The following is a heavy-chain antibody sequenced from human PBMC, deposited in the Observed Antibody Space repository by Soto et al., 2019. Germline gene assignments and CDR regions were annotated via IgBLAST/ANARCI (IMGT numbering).Heavy chain of an antibody. D-gene: IGHD3-10*01. Sequence: GGSLRLSCAASGYTFRSYDMHWVRQVTGKGLEWVSVIGSAGDSNYAPSVKGRFTISRENAKNSLYLQMNSLRAGDTAVYYCARGSKGTYGMDVWGQGTTVTVSS. CDR1: GYTFRSYD. J-gene: IGHJ6*02. V-gene: IGHV3-13*01. CDR3: ARGSKGTYGMDV. CDR2: IGSAGDS.